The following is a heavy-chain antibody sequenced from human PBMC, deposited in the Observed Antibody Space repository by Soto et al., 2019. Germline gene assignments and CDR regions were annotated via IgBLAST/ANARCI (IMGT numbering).Heavy chain of an antibody. J-gene: IGHJ4*02. CDR2: MNPNTGNS. D-gene: IGHD1-1*01. CDR3: ARRAETNGWNGFGADKYYFDF. CDR1: GYTFTSYD. V-gene: IGHV1-8*01. Sequence: GASVKVSCKASGYTFTSYDTYWVRQATGQGLEWMGWMNPNTGNSGYAQKFQGRVTMTSDTSISTAHMELSSLRSEDTAVYYCARRAETNGWNGFGADKYYFDFWGQGTLVTVSS.